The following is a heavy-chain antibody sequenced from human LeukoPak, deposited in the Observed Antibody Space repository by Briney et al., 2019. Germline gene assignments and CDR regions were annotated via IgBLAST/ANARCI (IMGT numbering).Heavy chain of an antibody. D-gene: IGHD4-23*01. Sequence: PSETLSLTCTVSGGSISSSSYYWGWIRQPPGKGLEWIGYFYYSGSTNYNPSLKSRVTISVDTSKNQFSLKLSSVTAADTAVYYCARCDRYGGNTEFLFDYWGQGTLVTVSS. CDR3: ARCDRYGGNTEFLFDY. V-gene: IGHV4-61*05. J-gene: IGHJ4*02. CDR1: GGSISSSSYY. CDR2: FYYSGST.